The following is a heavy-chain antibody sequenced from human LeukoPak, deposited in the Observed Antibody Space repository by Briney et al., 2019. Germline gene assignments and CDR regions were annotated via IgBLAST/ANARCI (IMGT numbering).Heavy chain of an antibody. CDR3: ARAITGNPLHFDY. CDR2: INPNSGGT. Sequence: ASVKVSCKASGYTFTGYYMHWVRQAPGQGLEWMGWINPNSGGTNYAQKFQGRVTMTRDTSISTAYTELSRLRSDDTAVYYCARAITGNPLHFDYWGQGTLVTVSS. J-gene: IGHJ4*02. V-gene: IGHV1-2*02. D-gene: IGHD1-20*01. CDR1: GYTFTGYY.